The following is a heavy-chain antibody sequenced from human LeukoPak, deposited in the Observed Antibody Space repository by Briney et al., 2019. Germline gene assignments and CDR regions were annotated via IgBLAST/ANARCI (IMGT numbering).Heavy chain of an antibody. CDR3: AREDSSGWYTHAYYFDY. CDR1: GGSFSGYY. Sequence: PSETLSLTCAVYGGSFSGYYWSWIRQPPGKGLEWIGEINHSGSTNYNPSLKSRVTISVDTSKNQFSLKLSSVTAADTAVYYCAREDSSGWYTHAYYFDYWGQGTLVTVSP. J-gene: IGHJ4*02. D-gene: IGHD6-19*01. V-gene: IGHV4-34*01. CDR2: INHSGST.